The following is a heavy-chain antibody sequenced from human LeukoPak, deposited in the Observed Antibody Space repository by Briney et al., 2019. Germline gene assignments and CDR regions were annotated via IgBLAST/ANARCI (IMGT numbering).Heavy chain of an antibody. V-gene: IGHV1-8*01. CDR3: ARVGIVVGVYYYYYGMDV. J-gene: IGHJ6*02. D-gene: IGHD2-15*01. CDR2: MNPNSGNT. CDR1: GYTFTSYD. Sequence: ASVKVSCKASGYTFTSYDINWVRQATGQGLEWMGWMNPNSGNTGYAQKFQGRVTMTRNTSISTAYMELSSLRSEDTAVYYCARVGIVVGVYYYYYGMDVWGQGTTVTVSS.